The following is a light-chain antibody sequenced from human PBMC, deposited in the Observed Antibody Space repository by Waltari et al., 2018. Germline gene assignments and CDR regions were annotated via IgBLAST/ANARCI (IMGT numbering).Light chain of an antibody. CDR1: QSVSSN. J-gene: IGKJ4*01. CDR3: QQYLNRLT. Sequence: IVMTQSPATLSVSPGERATLSCRASQSVSSNLAWYQQKPCQAPRLLIYRASTRAIGIPARFSGSGSGTEFTLTISSLQSEDFAVYFCQQYLNRLTFGGGTKVEIK. V-gene: IGKV3-15*01. CDR2: RAS.